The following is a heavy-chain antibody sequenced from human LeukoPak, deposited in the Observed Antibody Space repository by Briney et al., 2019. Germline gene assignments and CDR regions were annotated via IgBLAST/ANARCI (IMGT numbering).Heavy chain of an antibody. CDR2: ISHSGSA. CDR3: AGGYPATVFDY. V-gene: IGHV4-34*01. D-gene: IGHD2-2*01. J-gene: IGHJ4*02. CDR1: GGSFSGYY. Sequence: SETLSLTCAVSGGSFSGYYWSWIRQPPGKGLEWIGEISHSGSANLNPSLKSRVTISVDTSKNQFSLKLTSVTAADTAVYYCAGGYPATVFDYWGLGTLVIVSS.